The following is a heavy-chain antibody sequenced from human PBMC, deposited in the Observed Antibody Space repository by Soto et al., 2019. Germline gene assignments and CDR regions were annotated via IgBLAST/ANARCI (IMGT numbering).Heavy chain of an antibody. CDR1: GASISRPGFH. CDR3: ARRGAGHTFDY. D-gene: IGHD3-10*01. Sequence: QLQLPESGPGLVKPSETLSLTCAVSGASISRPGFHWGWLRQAPGHGLEWIGSIYEGGTTFYNSSLKRRVTISADTTKNQFSPRLTSVTAADTAVYYWARRGAGHTFDYWGQGTLVTVSS. V-gene: IGHV4-39*01. J-gene: IGHJ4*02. CDR2: IYEGGTT.